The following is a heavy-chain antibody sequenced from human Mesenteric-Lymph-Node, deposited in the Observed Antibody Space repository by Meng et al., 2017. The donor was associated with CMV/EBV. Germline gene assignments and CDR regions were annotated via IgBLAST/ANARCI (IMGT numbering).Heavy chain of an antibody. V-gene: IGHV3-74*01. J-gene: IGHJ3*02. D-gene: IGHD3-10*01. CDR3: ARDSYIENSLDAFDI. CDR2: INSDGSGT. Sequence: GGSLRLSCAASEFTFSSYWMHWVRQAPGKGLMWVSRINSDGSGTTYADSVKGRFTISRDNAKNSLYLQMNSLRAEDTAVYYCARDSYIENSLDAFDIWGQGTMVTVSS. CDR1: EFTFSSYW.